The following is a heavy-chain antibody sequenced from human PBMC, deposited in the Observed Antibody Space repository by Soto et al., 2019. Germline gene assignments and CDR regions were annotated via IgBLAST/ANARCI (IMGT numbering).Heavy chain of an antibody. J-gene: IGHJ5*02. Sequence: PGGSLRLSCAASGFTFNNYALNWVRQAPGRGLEWVSGITGSGSVTFHADSLKGRFTISRDNTKNTLFLQMNSLRAEDTAVYYCAKDPGLFYGDYVSWGQGTLVTVSS. V-gene: IGHV3-23*01. D-gene: IGHD4-17*01. CDR1: GFTFNNYA. CDR3: AKDPGLFYGDYVS. CDR2: ITGSGSVT.